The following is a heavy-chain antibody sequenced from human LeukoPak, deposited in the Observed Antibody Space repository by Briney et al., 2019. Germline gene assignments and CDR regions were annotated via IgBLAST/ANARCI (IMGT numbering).Heavy chain of an antibody. D-gene: IGHD4-17*01. Sequence: GGSLRLSCAVSGFTFSNYWMTWVRQAPGKGLEWVAVISYDGSNKYYADSVKGRFTISRDNSKNTLYLQMNSLRAEDTAVYYCANIDYGDYAGAFDIWGQGTMVTVSS. J-gene: IGHJ3*02. CDR3: ANIDYGDYAGAFDI. CDR2: ISYDGSNK. V-gene: IGHV3-30*18. CDR1: GFTFSNYW.